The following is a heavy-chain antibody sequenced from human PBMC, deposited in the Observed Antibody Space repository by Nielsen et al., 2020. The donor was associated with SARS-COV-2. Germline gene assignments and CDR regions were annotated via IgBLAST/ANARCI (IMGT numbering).Heavy chain of an antibody. V-gene: IGHV4-59*01. CDR1: GGSISSYY. J-gene: IGHJ4*02. CDR3: ARDRWQQLVPTY. Sequence: SETLSLTCTVSGGSISSYYWTWIRQPPGKGLEWIGYIYYSGSTNYNPSLRSRVTILVDTSKNHFSLKLTSMTAADTAVYYCARDRWQQLVPTYWGQGTLVTVSS. CDR2: IYYSGST. D-gene: IGHD4-11*01.